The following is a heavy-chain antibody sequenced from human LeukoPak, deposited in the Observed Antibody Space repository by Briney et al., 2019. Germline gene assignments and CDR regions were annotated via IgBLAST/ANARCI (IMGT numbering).Heavy chain of an antibody. CDR1: GFTFSSYA. V-gene: IGHV3-23*01. Sequence: GGSLRLSCAPSGFTFSSYAMSWLRQAPAKGLEWVSSISDTGATTYYADSVKGRFTISRDNSKNTLYVQMSSLRAEDTALYYCAKSETLAIRPFDFDYWGQGILVTVSS. CDR2: ISDTGATT. D-gene: IGHD6-6*01. J-gene: IGHJ4*02. CDR3: AKSETLAIRPFDFDY.